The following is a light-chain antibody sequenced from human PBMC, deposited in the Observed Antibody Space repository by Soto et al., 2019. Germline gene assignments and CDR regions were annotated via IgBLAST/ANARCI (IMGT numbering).Light chain of an antibody. J-gene: IGLJ3*02. V-gene: IGLV4-69*01. CDR1: SGHNSYA. CDR3: QTWSTDIRV. Sequence: QSVLTQPPSASASLGASVKLTCTLSSGHNSYAIAWHQQQPEKGPRYLMKLNSDGSHSKWDGIPDRFSGSSSGAERYLTISILQSEDEADYYCQTWSTDIRVFGGGTKVTVL. CDR2: LNSDGSH.